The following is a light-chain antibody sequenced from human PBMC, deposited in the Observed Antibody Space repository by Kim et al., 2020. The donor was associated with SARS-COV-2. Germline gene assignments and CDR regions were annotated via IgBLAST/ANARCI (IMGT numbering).Light chain of an antibody. CDR1: QSISRS. CDR2: DAS. CDR3: LQRSEWPLT. Sequence: FSPGEVAPLSCRASQSISRSLAWYQQKPGQAPRLLICDASNRATGIPARFSGSGSGTDFTLTISSLEPEDFAVYYCLQRSEWPLTFGGGTKVDIK. V-gene: IGKV3-11*01. J-gene: IGKJ4*01.